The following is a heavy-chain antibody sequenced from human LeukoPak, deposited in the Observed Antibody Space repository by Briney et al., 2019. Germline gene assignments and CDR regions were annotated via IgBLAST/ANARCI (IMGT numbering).Heavy chain of an antibody. CDR2: ISWNSGTV. CDR1: GFTFDVYA. V-gene: IGHV3-9*01. J-gene: IGHJ6*02. Sequence: GRSLRLSCAASGFTFDVYAMHWVRQAPGKGLEGVSGISWNSGTVGYADSVKGRFTISRDNAKNSLYLQMNSLRAEDTALYYCVKDVGRNYYYGMDVWGQGTTVTVSS. CDR3: VKDVGRNYYYGMDV.